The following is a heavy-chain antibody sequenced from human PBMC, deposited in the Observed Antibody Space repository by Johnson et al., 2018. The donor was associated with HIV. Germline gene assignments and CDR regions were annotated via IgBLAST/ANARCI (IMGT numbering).Heavy chain of an antibody. CDR1: GFSFTDAW. J-gene: IGHJ3*02. CDR3: ARTGVYYWDGGGAFDI. CDR2: IGTAGDT. D-gene: IGHD3-22*01. Sequence: VQLVESGGGLVKPGGSLRLSCAASGFSFTDAWMNWVRQATGKGLEWVSAIGTAGDTYYPGSVEGRFTTPRDNSKNTLYLQMNSLRAEDTAVDYCARTGVYYWDGGGAFDIWGQGTMVTVSS. V-gene: IGHV3-13*01.